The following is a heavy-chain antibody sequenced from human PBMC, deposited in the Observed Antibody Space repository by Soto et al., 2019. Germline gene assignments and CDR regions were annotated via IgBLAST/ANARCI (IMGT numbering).Heavy chain of an antibody. J-gene: IGHJ2*01. Sequence: QVQLVESGGGVVQPGRSLRLSCAASGFTFSSYAMHWVRQAPGKGLEWVAVISYDGSNKYYADSVKGRFTISRDNSKNTLYLQMNSLRAEDTAVYYCSIDPLGGTAMVLWYFDLWGRGTLFTVPP. D-gene: IGHD5-18*01. CDR3: SIDPLGGTAMVLWYFDL. CDR2: ISYDGSNK. V-gene: IGHV3-30-3*01. CDR1: GFTFSSYA.